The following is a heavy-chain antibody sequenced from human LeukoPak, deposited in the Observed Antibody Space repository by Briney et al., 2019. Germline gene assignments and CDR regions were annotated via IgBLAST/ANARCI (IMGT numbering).Heavy chain of an antibody. D-gene: IGHD2-2*01. CDR1: GGSISSGGYS. CDR3: ARESVVVPAAKDDAFDI. CDR2: IYHSGST. Sequence: PSQTLSLTCAVSGGSISSGGYSWSWIRQPPGKGLEWIGYIYHSGSTNYNPSLKSRVTISVDTSKNQFSLKLSSVTAADTAVYYCARESVVVPAAKDDAFDIWGQGTMVTVSS. J-gene: IGHJ3*02. V-gene: IGHV4-30-2*02.